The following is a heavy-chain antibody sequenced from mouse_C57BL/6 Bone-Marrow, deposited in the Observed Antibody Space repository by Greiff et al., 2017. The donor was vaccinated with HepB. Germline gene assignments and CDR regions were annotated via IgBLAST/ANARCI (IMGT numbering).Heavy chain of an antibody. J-gene: IGHJ3*01. V-gene: IGHV1-69*01. CDR1: GFTFTSYW. Sequence: QVQLVQPGAGFVLPGASVKLSCEASGFTFTSYWMPWVQQAPGQGLEWIGLIDNFASCINYTDTLTGQSTFAGDKANSTDYMEMSSLTSEDSAMYYCASTVRDISGIDYWGQGTLVTVSA. CDR2: IDNFASCI. D-gene: IGHD3-2*01. CDR3: ASTVRDISGIDY.